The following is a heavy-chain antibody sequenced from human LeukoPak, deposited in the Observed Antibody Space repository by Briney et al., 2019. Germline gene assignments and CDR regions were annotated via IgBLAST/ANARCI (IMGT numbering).Heavy chain of an antibody. CDR2: IKQDGSEK. CDR3: AKDSGPRYSSSSYYFDY. CDR1: GFTFSSYW. J-gene: IGHJ4*02. D-gene: IGHD6-13*01. Sequence: HPGGSLRLSCAASGFTFSSYWMSWVRQAPGKGLEWVANIKQDGSEKYYVDSVKGRFTISRDNAKNSLYLQMNSLRAKDTAVYYCAKDSGPRYSSSSYYFDYWGQGTLVTVSS. V-gene: IGHV3-7*03.